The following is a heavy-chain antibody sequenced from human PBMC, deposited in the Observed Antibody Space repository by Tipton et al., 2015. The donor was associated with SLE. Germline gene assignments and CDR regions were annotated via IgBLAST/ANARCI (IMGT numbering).Heavy chain of an antibody. CDR2: ISYDGSNK. V-gene: IGHV3-30*04. CDR1: GFTLSGYA. J-gene: IGHJ4*02. D-gene: IGHD4-11*01. Sequence: SLRLSCAASGFTLSGYAMHWVRQAPGKGLEWVAVISYDGSNKYYADSVQGRFTISRDNAKNSLYLQMSSLKTEDAAFYYCAKDHADYNGGLYYWGQGTLVTVSS. CDR3: AKDHADYNGGLYY.